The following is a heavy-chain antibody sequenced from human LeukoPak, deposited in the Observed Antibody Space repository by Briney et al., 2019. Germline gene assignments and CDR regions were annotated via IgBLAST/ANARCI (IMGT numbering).Heavy chain of an antibody. CDR1: GFTFSDYY. CDR2: ISSSGSTI. V-gene: IGHV3-11*04. Sequence: AGGSLRLSCAASGFTFSDYYMSWIRQAPGKGLEWVSYISSSGSTIYYADSVKGRFTISRDNAKNSLYLQMNSLGPEDTAVYYCARDPYSGNYGNYYYYYMDVWGKGTTVTISS. D-gene: IGHD1-26*01. CDR3: ARDPYSGNYGNYYYYYMDV. J-gene: IGHJ6*03.